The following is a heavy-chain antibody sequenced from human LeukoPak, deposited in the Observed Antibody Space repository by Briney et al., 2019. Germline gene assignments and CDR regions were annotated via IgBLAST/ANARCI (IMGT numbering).Heavy chain of an antibody. CDR2: IYTSGST. J-gene: IGHJ4*02. Sequence: SQTLSLTCTVSGGSISSGSCYWSWIRQPAGKGLEWIGRIYTSGSTNYNPSLKSRVTISVDTSKNQFSLKLSSVTAADTAVYYCARGGDIAAAGIGFDYWGQGTLVTVSS. CDR3: ARGGDIAAAGIGFDY. CDR1: GGSISSGSCY. V-gene: IGHV4-61*02. D-gene: IGHD6-13*01.